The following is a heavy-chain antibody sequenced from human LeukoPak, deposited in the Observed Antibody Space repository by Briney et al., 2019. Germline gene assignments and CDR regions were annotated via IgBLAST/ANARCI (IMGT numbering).Heavy chain of an antibody. V-gene: IGHV1-69*13. CDR1: GGTFSSYA. CDR3: AREDGSGIFDY. J-gene: IGHJ4*02. Sequence: GASAKVSCKASGGTFSSYAISWVRQAPGQGLEWMGGIIPIFGTANYAQKFQGRVTITADESTSTAYMELSSLRSEDTAVYYCAREDGSGIFDYWGQGTLVTVSS. D-gene: IGHD3-10*01. CDR2: IIPIFGTA.